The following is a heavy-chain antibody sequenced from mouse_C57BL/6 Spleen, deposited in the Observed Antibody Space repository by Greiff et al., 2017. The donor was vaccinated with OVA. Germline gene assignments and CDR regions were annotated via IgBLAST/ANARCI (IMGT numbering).Heavy chain of an antibody. D-gene: IGHD3-2*02. J-gene: IGHJ3*01. CDR1: GFTFSSYA. CDR3: ARDGAAQVSFAY. V-gene: IGHV5-4*01. CDR2: ISDGGSYT. Sequence: DVMLVESGGGLVKPGGSLKLSCAASGFTFSSYAMSWVRQTPEKRLEWVATISDGGSYTYYPDNVKGRFTISRDNAKNNLYLQMSHLKSEDTAMYYCARDGAAQVSFAYWGQGTLVTVSA.